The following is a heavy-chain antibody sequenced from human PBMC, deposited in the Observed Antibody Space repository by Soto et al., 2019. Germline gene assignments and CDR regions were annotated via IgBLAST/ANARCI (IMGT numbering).Heavy chain of an antibody. V-gene: IGHV4-59*01. CDR3: ARVGYYYDSSGYYYVIDY. Sequence: PXETLSLPCTVSGGSISSYNWSWIRQPPGKGLEWIGYIYYSGSTNYNPSLKSRVTISVDTSKNQFSLKLSSVTAADTAVYYCARVGYYYDSSGYYYVIDYWGQGTLVTVSS. CDR1: GGSISSYN. D-gene: IGHD3-22*01. J-gene: IGHJ4*02. CDR2: IYYSGST.